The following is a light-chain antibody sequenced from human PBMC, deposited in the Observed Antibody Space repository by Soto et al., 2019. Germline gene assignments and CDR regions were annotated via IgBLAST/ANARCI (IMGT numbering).Light chain of an antibody. Sequence: DLHITQSLSSLSASIVHIVNITCRANQSISTYLICYQQKPRKAPKLLIYATSSVQSGVPSRFSGSGSGTDFTITISRLEPEDFAVYYCQQYGSSQITFGQGTRLEIK. V-gene: IGKV1-39*01. CDR3: QQYGSSQIT. J-gene: IGKJ5*01. CDR2: ATS. CDR1: QSISTY.